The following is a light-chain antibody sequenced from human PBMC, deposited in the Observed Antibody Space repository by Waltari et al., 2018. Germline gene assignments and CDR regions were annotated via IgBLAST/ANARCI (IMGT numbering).Light chain of an antibody. Sequence: QSALTQPASVSGSPGQSIAISCTGTSSDVGGYNSVPWYQQHPGQVPKLVIYDFSNRPSGVSTRFSGSKSGNTASLTISGLQADDEADYYCSSFTRATTLIFGGGTKLTVL. CDR1: SSDVGGYNS. J-gene: IGLJ2*01. V-gene: IGLV2-14*03. CDR2: DFS. CDR3: SSFTRATTLI.